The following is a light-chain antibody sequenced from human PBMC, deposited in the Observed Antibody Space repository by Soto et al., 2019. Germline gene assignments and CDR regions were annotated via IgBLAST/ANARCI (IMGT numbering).Light chain of an antibody. V-gene: IGKV3-20*01. CDR1: QSVSSYY. CDR3: QQCGSSPWT. CDR2: AAS. J-gene: IGKJ1*01. Sequence: EIVLTQSPCTLSLSPGERATLSCRASQSVSSYYLAWYQQKPGQAPRLLIYAASSRATGIPDRFSGGGSGTDFTLTISRLEPEDVAVYYCQQCGSSPWTFGQGTKVEIK.